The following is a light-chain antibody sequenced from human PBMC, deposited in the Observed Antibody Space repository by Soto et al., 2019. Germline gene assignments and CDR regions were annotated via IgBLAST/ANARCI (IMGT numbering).Light chain of an antibody. J-gene: IGKJ4*01. Sequence: EIVMTQSPATLSVSPGQRATLSCRASQSVSSNLAWYQQRPGQAPRLLISGASTRATGIPARFSGSGSGTEFTLTISSLKSEYFAVYYCQQYDQWPPLTFGGGTKVEIK. V-gene: IGKV3-15*01. CDR2: GAS. CDR1: QSVSSN. CDR3: QQYDQWPPLT.